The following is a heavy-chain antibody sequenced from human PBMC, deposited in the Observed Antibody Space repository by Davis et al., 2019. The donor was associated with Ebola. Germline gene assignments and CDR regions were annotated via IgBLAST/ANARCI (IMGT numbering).Heavy chain of an antibody. V-gene: IGHV1-18*04. CDR1: GYTFTSYY. CDR2: ISTYNGNT. CDR3: ARDYCDTSGYYYDTFDI. J-gene: IGHJ3*02. D-gene: IGHD3-22*01. Sequence: AASVKVSCKASGYTFTSYYMHWVRQAPRQGLEWVGWISTYNGNTNYAQKLQDRVTMTTGTSTTTAYMELRSLRSDDTALYYCARDYCDTSGYYYDTFDIWGQGTMVTVSS.